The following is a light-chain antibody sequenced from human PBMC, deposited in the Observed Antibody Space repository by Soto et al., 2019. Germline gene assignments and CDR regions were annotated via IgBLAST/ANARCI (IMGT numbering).Light chain of an antibody. J-gene: IGLJ2*01. CDR1: SSDVGSYNI. CDR2: EGS. CDR3: CSFVGSSTVV. V-gene: IGLV2-23*01. Sequence: QSALTQPASVSGSPGQSITISCTGTSSDVGSYNIVSWYQQHPGKAPKLMIYEGSKRPSGVSNRFSGSKSGNTASLTISGLQTEDEADYSCCSFVGSSTVVFGGGTKLTVL.